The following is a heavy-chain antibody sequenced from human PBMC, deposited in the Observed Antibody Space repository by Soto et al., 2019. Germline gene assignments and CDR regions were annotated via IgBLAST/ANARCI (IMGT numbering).Heavy chain of an antibody. Sequence: ASVKVSCKVSGNTFTRNKIHWVRQAPGQGLEWMGMINPRDGSTTYAQTFRGRLIVTRDTSTTMVYMELSSLIFDDTAVYFCARDLNHDFWTDPYHFFVTDVWGQGPKVTVSS. D-gene: IGHD3-3*01. CDR1: GNTFTRNK. J-gene: IGHJ6*02. CDR3: ARDLNHDFWTDPYHFFVTDV. CDR2: INPRDGST. V-gene: IGHV1-46*01.